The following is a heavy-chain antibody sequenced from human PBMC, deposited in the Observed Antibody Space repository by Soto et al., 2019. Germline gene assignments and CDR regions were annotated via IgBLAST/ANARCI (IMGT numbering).Heavy chain of an antibody. J-gene: IGHJ4*02. CDR3: VGRDSSVQIDY. CDR1: GFTFSTYW. CDR2: ISPDGSNT. V-gene: IGHV3-74*01. D-gene: IGHD3-22*01. Sequence: EVQLVESGGGLVQPVGSLRLSCAASGFTFSTYWMHWVRQAPGEGLVWVSRISPDGSNTKYADYVKGRFTTSRDKAKNTLYLQMNSLRAADAADYYCVGRDSSVQIDYWGQETLVTVSS.